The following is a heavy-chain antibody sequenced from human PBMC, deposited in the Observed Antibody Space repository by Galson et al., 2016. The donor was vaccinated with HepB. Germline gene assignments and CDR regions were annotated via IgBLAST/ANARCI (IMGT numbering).Heavy chain of an antibody. D-gene: IGHD3-10*01. CDR2: TRFIVGTP. J-gene: IGHJ4*02. CDR3: ARVTFGSGRDTNDY. Sequence: SVNVSCKASGGSFSSYGITWVRQAPGQGLEWMGGTRFIVGTPHYAQKFQGRVSFTADESTSTAYMELSSLRSEDTAVYYCARVTFGSGRDTNDYWGQGTLVTVSS. V-gene: IGHV1-69*13. CDR1: GGSFSSYG.